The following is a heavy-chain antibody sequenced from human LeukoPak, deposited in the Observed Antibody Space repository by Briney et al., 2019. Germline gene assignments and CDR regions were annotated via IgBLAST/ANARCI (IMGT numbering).Heavy chain of an antibody. V-gene: IGHV3-23*01. CDR2: ISGSGGST. Sequence: GGSLRLSCAASGFTFSSYAMSWVRQAPGKGLEWVSAISGSGGSTYYADSVKGRFTISRDNSKNTLYLQMNSLRAEDTAVYYCAKGEGSGWFHTYFGMDVWGQGTTVTVSS. D-gene: IGHD6-19*01. J-gene: IGHJ6*02. CDR3: AKGEGSGWFHTYFGMDV. CDR1: GFTFSSYA.